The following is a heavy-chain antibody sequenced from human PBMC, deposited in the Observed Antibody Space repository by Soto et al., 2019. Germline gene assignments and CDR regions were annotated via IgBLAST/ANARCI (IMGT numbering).Heavy chain of an antibody. CDR3: TRGYYGPDY. J-gene: IGHJ4*02. CDR1: GFTFSSYF. D-gene: IGHD3-10*01. Sequence: GGSLRLSCAASGFTFSSYFMYWVRQAPGKGLVWVSRIDNDGGTTNYAVSVKGRFTISRDNAKNTLYLQMNSLRAEDTAVYYCTRGYYGPDYWGQGTLVTVSS. V-gene: IGHV3-74*01. CDR2: IDNDGGTT.